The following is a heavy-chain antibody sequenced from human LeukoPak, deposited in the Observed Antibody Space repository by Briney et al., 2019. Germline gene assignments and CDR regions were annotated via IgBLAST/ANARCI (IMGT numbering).Heavy chain of an antibody. D-gene: IGHD2-15*01. CDR2: INPNRGGT. V-gene: IGHV1-2*02. Sequence: GAPVKVSCKASGYTFTGYYMHWVRQAPGQGLEWMGWINPNRGGTNYAQKFQGRVTMTRDTSISTAYMELSRLRSDDTAVYYCARGYCSGGSCYYGAYYFDYWGQGTRLTVSS. CDR3: ARGYCSGGSCYYGAYYFDY. J-gene: IGHJ4*02. CDR1: GYTFTGYY.